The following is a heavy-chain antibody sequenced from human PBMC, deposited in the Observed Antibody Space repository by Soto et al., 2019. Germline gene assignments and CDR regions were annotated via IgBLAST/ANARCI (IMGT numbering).Heavy chain of an antibody. J-gene: IGHJ4*02. CDR2: IYPDDSET. Sequence: GESLKISCQASGYSFTRYWIGWVRQMPGKGPEWMGIIYPDDSETRYSPSFQGQVTISVDKSVNTAYLQWSGLRASDTATYFCARLPEGVHGPYRGYFDYWGQGTLVTVSS. CDR3: ARLPEGVHGPYRGYFDY. V-gene: IGHV5-51*01. D-gene: IGHD3-10*01. CDR1: GYSFTRYW.